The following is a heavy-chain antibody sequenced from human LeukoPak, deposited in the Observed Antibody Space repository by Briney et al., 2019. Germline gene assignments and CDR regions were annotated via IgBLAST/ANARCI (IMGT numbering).Heavy chain of an antibody. Sequence: ASVKVLRKSSGYTYTAYPMHWVRQAPGQGLEWMGWITPSDGANYAQKFQGRVTMTRDTSMSTAYMDLNRLTSDDTAVYFCARDRYGDGFAHFDYWGQGTLVTVSS. J-gene: IGHJ4*02. D-gene: IGHD5-24*01. CDR3: ARDRYGDGFAHFDY. CDR1: GYTYTAYP. V-gene: IGHV1-2*02. CDR2: ITPSDGA.